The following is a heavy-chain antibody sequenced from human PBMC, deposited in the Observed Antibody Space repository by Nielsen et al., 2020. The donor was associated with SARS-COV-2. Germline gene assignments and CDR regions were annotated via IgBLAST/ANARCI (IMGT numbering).Heavy chain of an antibody. V-gene: IGHV3-11*05. CDR2: ISSGGNYK. CDR3: AKDDVVRGDAFDV. D-gene: IGHD3-10*01. Sequence: GGSLRLSCAASGFTFSDYYMSWVRQAPGKGLEWISYISSGGNYKRYADSVKGRFTISRDNSKNTLYLQMHSLRVEDTAVYYCAKDDVVRGDAFDVWGPGTMVTVSS. J-gene: IGHJ3*01. CDR1: GFTFSDYY.